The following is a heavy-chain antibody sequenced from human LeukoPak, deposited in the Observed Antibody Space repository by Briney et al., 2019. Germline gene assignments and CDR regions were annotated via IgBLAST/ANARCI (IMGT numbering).Heavy chain of an antibody. V-gene: IGHV3-33*01. J-gene: IGHJ4*02. CDR1: GFAFSSYG. D-gene: IGHD3-22*01. CDR3: ARADSTLLYFDY. Sequence: GGSLRLSCAASGFAFSSYGMHWVRQAPGKGLEWVAVIWYDGSNKYYADSVKGRFTISRDNSKNTLYLQMNSLRAEDTAVYYCARADSTLLYFDYWGQGTLVTVSS. CDR2: IWYDGSNK.